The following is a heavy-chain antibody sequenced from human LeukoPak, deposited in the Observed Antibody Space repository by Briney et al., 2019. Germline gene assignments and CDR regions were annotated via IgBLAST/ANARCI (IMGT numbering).Heavy chain of an antibody. Sequence: GESLKISCKGSGYSFTSYWIGWVRQMPGKGLEWMGIIYPGDSDTRYSPSFQGQVTISADKSTSTAYLQWSSLKASDTAMYYCARSGGILDYYYYMDVWGKGTTVTVSS. J-gene: IGHJ6*03. D-gene: IGHD2-15*01. CDR3: ARSGGILDYYYYMDV. CDR2: IYPGDSDT. V-gene: IGHV5-51*01. CDR1: GYSFTSYW.